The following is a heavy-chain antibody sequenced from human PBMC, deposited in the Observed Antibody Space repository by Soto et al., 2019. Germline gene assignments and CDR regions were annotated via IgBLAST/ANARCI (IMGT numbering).Heavy chain of an antibody. Sequence: SVKVSCKASGGTFSNHAVSWVRQAPGQGPEWMGGIIPLSGTTNYVQKFQGRVTITADESMTAAYMELSSLRYEDTAVYFCARGPDRSGFYLFDCWGQGTLVTVSS. CDR1: GGTFSNHA. V-gene: IGHV1-69*13. CDR3: ARGPDRSGFYLFDC. D-gene: IGHD3-22*01. CDR2: IIPLSGTT. J-gene: IGHJ4*02.